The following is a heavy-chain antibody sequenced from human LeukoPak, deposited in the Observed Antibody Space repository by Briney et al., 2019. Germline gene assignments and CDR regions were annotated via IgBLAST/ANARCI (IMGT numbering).Heavy chain of an antibody. Sequence: GGSLRLSCAASGFTFSTYWMHWVRQVPGKGLVWVSRVNREGATSAYADSVKGRFTISRDNDKNTLYLQMNSLRAEDTAVYYCARDVDWILFDYWGQGTLVTVSS. CDR1: GFTFSTYW. CDR3: ARDVDWILFDY. CDR2: VNREGATS. D-gene: IGHD3-9*01. V-gene: IGHV3-74*01. J-gene: IGHJ4*02.